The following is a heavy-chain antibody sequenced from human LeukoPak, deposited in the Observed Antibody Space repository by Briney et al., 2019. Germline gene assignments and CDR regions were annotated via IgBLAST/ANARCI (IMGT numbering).Heavy chain of an antibody. CDR3: AKVVSGYHFDY. CDR2: ISGSGGNT. V-gene: IGHV3-23*01. Sequence: GGSLRLTCAASGFTFSNYWMNWVRRAPGKGPEWVSGISGSGGNTYYADSVKGRFTISRDNSQNTLYLQMNTLRAKDTAVYYCAKVVSGYHFDYWGQGTLVTVSS. D-gene: IGHD5-12*01. J-gene: IGHJ4*02. CDR1: GFTFSNYW.